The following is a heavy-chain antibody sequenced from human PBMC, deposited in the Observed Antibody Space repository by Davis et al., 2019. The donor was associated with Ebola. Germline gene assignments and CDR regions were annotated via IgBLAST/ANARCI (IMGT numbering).Heavy chain of an antibody. J-gene: IGHJ3*02. D-gene: IGHD6-19*01. CDR1: GFTFSSYG. CDR2: IRYDGSNK. Sequence: PGGSLRLSCAASGFTFSSYGMHWVRQAPGKGLEWVAFIRYDGSNKYYADSVKGRFTISRDNSKNTLYLQMNSLRAEDTAVYYCAKDDLAVAGGAFDIWGQGTMVTVSS. V-gene: IGHV3-30*02. CDR3: AKDDLAVAGGAFDI.